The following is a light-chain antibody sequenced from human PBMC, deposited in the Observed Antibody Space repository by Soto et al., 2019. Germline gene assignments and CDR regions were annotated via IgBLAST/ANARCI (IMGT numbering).Light chain of an antibody. V-gene: IGKV3-15*01. CDR1: QSVSSN. J-gene: IGKJ2*01. Sequence: EIVMTQSPATLSVSPGERATLSCRASQSVSSNVAWYQQKPGQAPRLLIYGASTRATGIPARFSGSGSGTEFTLTISSLQSEDFAVYYGQQYNNWPAYTFGQGTKLEIK. CDR2: GAS. CDR3: QQYNNWPAYT.